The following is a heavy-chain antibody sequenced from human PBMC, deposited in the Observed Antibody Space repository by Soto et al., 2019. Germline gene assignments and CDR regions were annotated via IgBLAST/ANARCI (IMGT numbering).Heavy chain of an antibody. D-gene: IGHD1-1*01. CDR2: INPNSGGT. V-gene: IGHV1-2*02. Sequence: ASVKVSCKASGYTFTGYYMHWVRQAPGQGLEWMGWINPNSGGTNYAQKFQGRVTMTRDTSISTAYMELSRLRSDDTAVYYCARVERLSGTTTEYWGQGTLVTVS. CDR3: ARVERLSGTTTEY. J-gene: IGHJ4*02. CDR1: GYTFTGYY.